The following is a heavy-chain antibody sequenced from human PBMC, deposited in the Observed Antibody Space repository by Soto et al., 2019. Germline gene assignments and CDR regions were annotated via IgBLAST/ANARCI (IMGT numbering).Heavy chain of an antibody. Sequence: EVQLVESGGGLVQPGGSLRLSCEASGFTFSNWWMSWVRQAPGKGLEWVANIKKDGSERNYVESVKGRFTICRDNAKNSLSLQLNRPRAEDTSMYYCARAGSETDYWGQGTLVTVFS. V-gene: IGHV3-7*05. D-gene: IGHD3-10*01. CDR1: GFTFSNWW. CDR2: IKKDGSER. J-gene: IGHJ4*02. CDR3: ARAGSETDY.